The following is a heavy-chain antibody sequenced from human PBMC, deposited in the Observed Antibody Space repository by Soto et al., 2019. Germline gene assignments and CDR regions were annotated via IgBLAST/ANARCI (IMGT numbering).Heavy chain of an antibody. CDR3: ARYKMGGSGSYYNAWFDP. Sequence: LSLTCTVSGASVSSEDYYWSWIRQPPGQGPEWIAYIYYTGSAYYNPSLRSRVSMSVDTSRNQFSLMLTPVIAADTAVYYCARYKMGGSGSYYNAWFDPWGQGLLVTVSS. D-gene: IGHD3-10*01. V-gene: IGHV4-30-4*01. CDR1: GASVSSEDYY. J-gene: IGHJ5*02. CDR2: IYYTGSA.